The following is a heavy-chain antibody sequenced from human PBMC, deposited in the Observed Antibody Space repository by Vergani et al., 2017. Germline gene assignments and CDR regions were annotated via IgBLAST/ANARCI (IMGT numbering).Heavy chain of an antibody. D-gene: IGHD5-24*01. Sequence: QVQLVESGGGVVQPGGSLRLSCAVSGFTFSSYGMHWVRQAPGKGLEWLAFIQYDGTGEEYTDSVKGRFTISKDISKNTLYLQMNSLRGDDTAVYYCARETRDTPSSLDYWGQGTLVTVSS. CDR1: GFTFSSYG. CDR2: IQYDGTGE. J-gene: IGHJ4*02. CDR3: ARETRDTPSSLDY. V-gene: IGHV3-30*02.